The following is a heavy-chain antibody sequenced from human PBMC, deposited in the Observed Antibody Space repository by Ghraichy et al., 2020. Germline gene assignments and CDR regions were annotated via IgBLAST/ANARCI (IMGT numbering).Heavy chain of an antibody. D-gene: IGHD5-18*01. Sequence: SETLSLTCTVSGGSISSYYWSWIRQPPGKGLEWIGYIYYSGSTNYNPSLKSRVIISVDTSKNQFSLKLSSVTAADTAVYYCARVGRVVDTAMVTDLYFDYWGQGTLVTVSS. CDR1: GGSISSYY. J-gene: IGHJ4*02. V-gene: IGHV4-59*01. CDR3: ARVGRVVDTAMVTDLYFDY. CDR2: IYYSGST.